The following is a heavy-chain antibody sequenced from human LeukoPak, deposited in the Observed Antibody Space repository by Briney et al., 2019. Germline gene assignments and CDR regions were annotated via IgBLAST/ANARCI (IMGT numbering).Heavy chain of an antibody. D-gene: IGHD1-26*01. Sequence: PGGSLRLSCAASGFTFSSYWMSWVRQAPGKGLEWVANIKQDGSEKYYVDSVKGRFTISRDNAKNSLYLQMNSLRAEDTAVYYCARDPYSGSYSYYYYYGMDVWGQGTTVTVS. CDR2: IKQDGSEK. J-gene: IGHJ6*02. CDR3: ARDPYSGSYSYYYYYGMDV. CDR1: GFTFSSYW. V-gene: IGHV3-7*03.